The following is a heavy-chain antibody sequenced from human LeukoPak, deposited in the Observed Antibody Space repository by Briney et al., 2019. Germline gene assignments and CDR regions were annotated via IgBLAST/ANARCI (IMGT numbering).Heavy chain of an antibody. D-gene: IGHD4-23*01. CDR2: INWNGGST. J-gene: IGHJ4*02. CDR3: ARFTGGTTVVTQNPKGGSDY. CDR1: GFTFDDYG. Sequence: GGSLRLSCAASGFTFDDYGMSWVRQAPGKGLEWVSGINWNGGSTVYADSVKGRFTISRDNAKNSLYLQMNSLRAEDTAVYYCARFTGGTTVVTQNPKGGSDYWGQGTLVTVSS. V-gene: IGHV3-20*04.